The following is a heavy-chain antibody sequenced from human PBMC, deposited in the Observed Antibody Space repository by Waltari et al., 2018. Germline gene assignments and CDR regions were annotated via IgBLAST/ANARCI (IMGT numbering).Heavy chain of an antibody. CDR1: GYTLTELS. Sequence: QVQLVQSGAEVKKPGASVKVSCKVSGYTLTELSMHWVRQAPGKGREWMGGFDTEDGETSYAQKFQGRVTMTEETSTDTAYMELSSLRAEDTAVYYCATAQDPYSSGYDYWGQGTLVTVAS. CDR2: FDTEDGET. CDR3: ATAQDPYSSGYDY. J-gene: IGHJ4*02. V-gene: IGHV1-24*01. D-gene: IGHD6-19*01.